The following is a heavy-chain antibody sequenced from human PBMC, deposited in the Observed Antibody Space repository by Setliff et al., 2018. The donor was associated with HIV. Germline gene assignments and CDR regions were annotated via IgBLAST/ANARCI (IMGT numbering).Heavy chain of an antibody. J-gene: IGHJ4*02. V-gene: IGHV1-8*01. CDR3: ARGYCSSTSCYGIYYFDN. D-gene: IGHD2-2*01. Sequence: GASVKVSCKASGYNFTSHDINWVRQAPGQGLEWMGWMNPKSGNTGYARKFQGRVTMTRKTSISTAYMELRSLRSDDTAVYHCARGYCSSTSCYGIYYFDNWGQGTPVTVSS. CDR2: MNPKSGNT. CDR1: GYNFTSHD.